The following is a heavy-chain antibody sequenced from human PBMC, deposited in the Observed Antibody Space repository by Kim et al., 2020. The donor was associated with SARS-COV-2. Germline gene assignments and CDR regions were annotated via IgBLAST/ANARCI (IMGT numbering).Heavy chain of an antibody. CDR3: AGEPSVGATAGLDY. V-gene: IGHV1-3*01. D-gene: IGHD1-26*01. J-gene: IGHJ4*02. Sequence: STKLQGRITITRDTSASTAYMELSSLRSEDTAVYFCAGEPSVGATAGLDYWGQGTLVTVSS.